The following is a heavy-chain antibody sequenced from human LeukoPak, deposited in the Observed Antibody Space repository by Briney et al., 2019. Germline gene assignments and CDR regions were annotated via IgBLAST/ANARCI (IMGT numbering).Heavy chain of an antibody. Sequence: GGSLRLSCAASGFTFSSYSMNWVRQAPGKGLEWVSYISSSSTIYYADSVKGRFTISRDNAKNSLYLQMNSLRAEDTAVYYCARSEVEYYDFWSGHYYFDYWGQGTLVTVSS. D-gene: IGHD3-3*01. V-gene: IGHV3-48*01. CDR1: GFTFSSYS. J-gene: IGHJ4*02. CDR2: ISSSSTI. CDR3: ARSEVEYYDFWSGHYYFDY.